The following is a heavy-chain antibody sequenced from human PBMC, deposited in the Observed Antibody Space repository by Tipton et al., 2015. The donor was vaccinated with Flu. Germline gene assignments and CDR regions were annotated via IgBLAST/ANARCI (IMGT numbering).Heavy chain of an antibody. D-gene: IGHD5-18*01. CDR3: AREELWHYYYYMDV. J-gene: IGHJ6*03. CDR1: GGSISSYY. V-gene: IGHV4-59*12. CDR2: IYYSGST. Sequence: TLSLTCTVSGGSISSYYWSWIRQPPGKGLEWIGYIYYSGSTNYNPSLKSRVTISVDTSKNQFSLKLSSVTAADTAVYYCAREELWHYYYYMDVWGKGTTVTVSS.